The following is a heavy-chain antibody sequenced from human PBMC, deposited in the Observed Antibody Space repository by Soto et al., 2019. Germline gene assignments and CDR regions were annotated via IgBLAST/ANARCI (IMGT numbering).Heavy chain of an antibody. J-gene: IGHJ5*02. V-gene: IGHV1-69*01. D-gene: IGHD3-3*01. CDR1: GGTFSSYA. CDR2: IIPIFGTA. Sequence: QVQLVQSGAEVKKPGSSVKVSCKASGGTFSSYAISWVRQAPGQGLEWMGGIIPIFGTANYAQKFQGRVTITADESTSTAYMELSSLRSEDTAVYYCARGKYDFWSGQRINWCDPWGQGTLVTVSS. CDR3: ARGKYDFWSGQRINWCDP.